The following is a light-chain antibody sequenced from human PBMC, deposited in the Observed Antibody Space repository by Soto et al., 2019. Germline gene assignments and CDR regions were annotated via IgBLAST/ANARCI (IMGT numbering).Light chain of an antibody. Sequence: EMVLTQSPGTLSLSPGERASLYCRASRSFASSYLAWYQQKPGQAPRLLIYGASSRATGIPDRFSGSGSGTDFTFTISRLGPEDFAVYLCQQDGSLRGLTFRGGTKVDIK. V-gene: IGKV3-20*01. CDR1: RSFASSY. CDR3: QQDGSLRGLT. J-gene: IGKJ4*01. CDR2: GAS.